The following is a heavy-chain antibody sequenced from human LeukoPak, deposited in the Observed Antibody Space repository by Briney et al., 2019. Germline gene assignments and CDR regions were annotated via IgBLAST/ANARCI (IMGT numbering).Heavy chain of an antibody. CDR3: ARGKRNWFDP. J-gene: IGHJ5*02. CDR1: GGTFSRHT. Sequence: GSSVKVSCKASGGTFSRHTISWVRQSPGQGLEWMGGITPMFGTSNYAQKFRGRVTITADESTSTAYVELSSLRSEDTAVYYCARGKRNWFDPWGQGTLVTVSS. D-gene: IGHD3-10*01. CDR2: ITPMFGTS. V-gene: IGHV1-69*01.